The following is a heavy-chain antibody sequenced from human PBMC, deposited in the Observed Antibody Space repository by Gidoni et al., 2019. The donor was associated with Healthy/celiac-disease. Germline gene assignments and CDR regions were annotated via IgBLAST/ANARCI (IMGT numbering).Heavy chain of an antibody. CDR3: TRERYCSGGSCSIDY. CDR2: SRSKAYGGTT. J-gene: IGHJ4*02. V-gene: IGHV3-49*05. Sequence: EVQLVESGGGLVKPGRSLRLSCTASGFTFGDYAMSWFCQAPGKGLEWVGVSRSKAYGGTTEYAASVKGRFTISRDDAKSIAYLQMNSLKTEDTAVYYCTRERYCSGGSCSIDYWGQGTLVTVSS. D-gene: IGHD2-15*01. CDR1: GFTFGDYA.